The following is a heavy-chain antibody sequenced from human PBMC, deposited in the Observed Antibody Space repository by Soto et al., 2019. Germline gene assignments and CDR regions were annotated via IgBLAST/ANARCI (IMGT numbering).Heavy chain of an antibody. V-gene: IGHV3-30*18. Sequence: QVQLVESGGGVVQPGRSLRLSCAASGFTFSSYAMHWVSQAPGKGLEWVAVISYDVSDKYYADSLKGRFTISRDNSKNTLNLQMNSLRADDTAVYYCAKALGELSPESYDYWGQGTLITVSS. CDR1: GFTFSSYA. CDR3: AKALGELSPESYDY. CDR2: ISYDVSDK. D-gene: IGHD3-16*02. J-gene: IGHJ4*02.